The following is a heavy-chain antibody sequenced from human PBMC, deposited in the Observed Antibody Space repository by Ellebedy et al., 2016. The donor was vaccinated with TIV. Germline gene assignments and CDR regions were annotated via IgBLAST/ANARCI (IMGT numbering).Heavy chain of an antibody. CDR2: ISYDGSNK. Sequence: GESLKISCAASGFTFSSYGMHWVRQAPGKGLEWVAVISYDGSNKYYADSVKGRFTISRDNSKNTLYLQMNSLRAEDTAVYYCARDNQLLWFGELGYWGQGTLVTVSS. J-gene: IGHJ4*02. CDR1: GFTFSSYG. V-gene: IGHV3-30*03. D-gene: IGHD3-10*01. CDR3: ARDNQLLWFGELGY.